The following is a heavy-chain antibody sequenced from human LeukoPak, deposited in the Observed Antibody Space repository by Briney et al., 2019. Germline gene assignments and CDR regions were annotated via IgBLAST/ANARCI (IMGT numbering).Heavy chain of an antibody. CDR3: ARDDSSGYYLDY. CDR2: ISSSGSTI. Sequence: GGSLRLSCAASGFTFRDYYMSWIRQAPGKGLEWVSYISSSGSTIYYADSVKGRFTISRDNAKNSLYLQMNSLRAEDTAVYYCARDDSSGYYLDYWGQGTLVTVSS. D-gene: IGHD3-22*01. J-gene: IGHJ4*02. V-gene: IGHV3-11*01. CDR1: GFTFRDYY.